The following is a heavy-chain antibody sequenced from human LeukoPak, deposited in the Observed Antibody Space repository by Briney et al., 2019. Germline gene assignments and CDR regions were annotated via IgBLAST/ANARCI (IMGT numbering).Heavy chain of an antibody. D-gene: IGHD3-10*01. Sequence: ASVKVSCKASGYTFTHYFAHWVRQAPGQGLQWMGWINPNTGATSYPQKFQGRATITRDTSISTAYMELRSLRSDDTAIYYCVRDGGSGSPYGFWGQGTLVTVSS. J-gene: IGHJ4*02. V-gene: IGHV1-2*02. CDR2: INPNTGAT. CDR3: VRDGGSGSPYGF. CDR1: GYTFTHYF.